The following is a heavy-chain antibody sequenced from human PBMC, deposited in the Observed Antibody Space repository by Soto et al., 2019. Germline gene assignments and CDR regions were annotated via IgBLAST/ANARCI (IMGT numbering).Heavy chain of an antibody. D-gene: IGHD3-22*01. Sequence: QVKLVQSGTEVKKPGASMKVSCKASGYTFATSGISWVRQAPGQGLEWMGWISAYNGNTNYEQKLQDRVTMPTDTSTSTAYLELRSPRSDDTAVYYCARAGHYYDSSGYANWGQGTLVTVSS. J-gene: IGHJ4*02. CDR2: ISAYNGNT. CDR1: GYTFATSG. CDR3: ARAGHYYDSSGYAN. V-gene: IGHV1-18*01.